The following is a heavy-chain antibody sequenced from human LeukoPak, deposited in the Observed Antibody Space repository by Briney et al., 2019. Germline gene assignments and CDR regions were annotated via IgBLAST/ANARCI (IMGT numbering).Heavy chain of an antibody. D-gene: IGHD3-10*01. CDR2: INPNSGGT. CDR3: ARGRGLSYAFDI. Sequence: GASVKVSCKASGGTFTGYYMHWVRQAPGQGLEWMGWINPNSGGTNYAQKFQGRVTMTRDTSISTAYMELSRLRSNDTAVYYCARGRGLSYAFDIWGQGTMVTVSS. CDR1: GGTFTGYY. J-gene: IGHJ3*02. V-gene: IGHV1-2*02.